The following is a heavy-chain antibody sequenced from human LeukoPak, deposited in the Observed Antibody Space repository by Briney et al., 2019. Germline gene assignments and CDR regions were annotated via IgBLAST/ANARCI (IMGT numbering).Heavy chain of an antibody. V-gene: IGHV4-30-4*08. CDR3: ARDINYVWGSYYHP. Sequence: SETLSLTCTVSGGSISNGDNYWSWIRQHPGKGLEWIGHIYYSGSTYYNPSLKSRGIISVETSKNQFSLKLSSVTAADTAVYYCARDINYVWGSYYHPWGQGTLVTVSS. CDR1: GGSISNGDNY. D-gene: IGHD3-16*01. CDR2: IYYSGST. J-gene: IGHJ5*02.